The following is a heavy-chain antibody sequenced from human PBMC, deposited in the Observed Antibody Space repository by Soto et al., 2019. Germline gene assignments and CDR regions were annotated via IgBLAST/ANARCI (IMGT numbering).Heavy chain of an antibody. CDR3: ARDLVNYDSSGRWLMGAFDI. J-gene: IGHJ3*02. V-gene: IGHV3-21*01. CDR1: GFTFSSYS. CDR2: ISSSSSYI. Sequence: GALRLSCAASGFTFSSYSMNWVRQAPGKGLEWVSSISSSSSYIYYADSVKGRFTISRDNAKNSLYLQMNSLRAEDTAVYYCARDLVNYDSSGRWLMGAFDIWGQGTMVTVS. D-gene: IGHD3-22*01.